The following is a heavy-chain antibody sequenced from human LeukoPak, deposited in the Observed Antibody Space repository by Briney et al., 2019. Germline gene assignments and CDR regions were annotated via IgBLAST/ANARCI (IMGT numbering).Heavy chain of an antibody. J-gene: IGHJ3*02. Sequence: GRSLRLFCSASGFTFSSYGMHWVRQAPGKGLEWVAVIWYDGSNKYYADSVKGRFTISRDNSKNTLYLQMNSLRAEDTAVYYCAKDRSGGDYDAFDTWGQGTMVTVSS. CDR3: AKDRSGGDYDAFDT. D-gene: IGHD2-21*02. V-gene: IGHV3-33*06. CDR1: GFTFSSYG. CDR2: IWYDGSNK.